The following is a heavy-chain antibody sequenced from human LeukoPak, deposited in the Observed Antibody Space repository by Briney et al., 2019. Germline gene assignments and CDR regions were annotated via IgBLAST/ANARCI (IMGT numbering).Heavy chain of an antibody. V-gene: IGHV4-4*07. CDR2: IYTSGGTNYYTSGST. D-gene: IGHD1-26*01. Sequence: PSETLSLTCTVSGDSISSYYWSWIRQPAEKGLEWIGHIYTSGGTNYYTSGSTDYNPSLKSRVTISLDRSKNQFSLKLSSVTAADTAVYYCAAFLSGTYWYFDYWGQGALVTVSS. J-gene: IGHJ4*02. CDR1: GDSISSYY. CDR3: AAFLSGTYWYFDY.